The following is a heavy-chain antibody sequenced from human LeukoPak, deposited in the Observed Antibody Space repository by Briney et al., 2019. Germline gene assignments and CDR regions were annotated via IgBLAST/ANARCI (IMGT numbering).Heavy chain of an antibody. D-gene: IGHD3-10*01. CDR2: IIPIFGTA. CDR1: GGTFSSYA. V-gene: IGHV1-69*06. J-gene: IGHJ6*04. CDR3: ARNTQVRGVINLRYGMDV. Sequence: SVKVSCKASGGTFSSYAISWVRQAPGQGLEWMGGIIPIFGTANYAQKFQGRVTITADKPTSTAYMELSSLRSEDTAVYYCARNTQVRGVINLRYGMDVWGKGTTVTVSS.